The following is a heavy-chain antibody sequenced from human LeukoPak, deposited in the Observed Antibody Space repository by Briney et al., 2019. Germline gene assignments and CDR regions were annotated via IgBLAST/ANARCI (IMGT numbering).Heavy chain of an antibody. CDR2: ISSSSSYI. D-gene: IGHD4-17*01. Sequence: GGSLRLSCAASGFTFSSYSMNWVRQAPGQGLEWVSSISSSSSYIYYADSVKGRFTISRDNAKNSLYLQMNSLRAEDTVVYYCARVWTTDASDIWGQGTMVTVSS. CDR3: ARVWTTDASDI. J-gene: IGHJ3*02. CDR1: GFTFSSYS. V-gene: IGHV3-21*01.